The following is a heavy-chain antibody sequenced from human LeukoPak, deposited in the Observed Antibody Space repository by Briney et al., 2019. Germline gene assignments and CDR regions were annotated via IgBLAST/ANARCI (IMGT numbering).Heavy chain of an antibody. CDR1: GYTVDDYG. V-gene: IGHV3-20*04. D-gene: IGHD6-19*01. CDR3: ARGRRTFIAVDYFDY. Sequence: SGGSLRLSCAASGYTVDDYGMSWVRQVPGKGLEWVSGINWNGGSTGYADSVKGRFTISRDNAKNSLYLQMNSLRAEDSALYYCARGRRTFIAVDYFDYWGQGTLVTVSS. CDR2: INWNGGST. J-gene: IGHJ4*02.